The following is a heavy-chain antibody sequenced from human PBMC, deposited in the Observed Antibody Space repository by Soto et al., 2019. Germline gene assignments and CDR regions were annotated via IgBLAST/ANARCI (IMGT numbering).Heavy chain of an antibody. CDR1: GGSLSDYF. J-gene: IGHJ6*03. D-gene: IGHD2-21*01. CDR3: ARGGISHWAYFYYMDV. V-gene: IGHV4-34*01. Sequence: PSETLSLTCVVSGGSLSDYFWSWIRQPPGMALVLIGEINHLGSINYNPSLKSRATMSVDTSKNQFSLTLNSVTAADTATYYRARGGISHWAYFYYMDVWDRGTTVTVSS. CDR2: INHLGSI.